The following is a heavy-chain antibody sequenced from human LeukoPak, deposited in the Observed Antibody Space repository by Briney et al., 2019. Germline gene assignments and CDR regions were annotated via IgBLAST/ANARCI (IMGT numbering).Heavy chain of an antibody. CDR2: IYHSGRT. J-gene: IGHJ6*03. V-gene: IGHV4-38-2*01. Sequence: SETLSLTCAVSGYSMSSGSYWGWIRQPPGKGLEWIGSIYHSGRTYYNPSLKSRVTISVDTSKNQFSLKLSSVTAADTAVYYCARNDFWSGSSYYYYYYMDVWGKGTTVTVSS. D-gene: IGHD3-3*01. CDR1: GYSMSSGSY. CDR3: ARNDFWSGSSYYYYYYMDV.